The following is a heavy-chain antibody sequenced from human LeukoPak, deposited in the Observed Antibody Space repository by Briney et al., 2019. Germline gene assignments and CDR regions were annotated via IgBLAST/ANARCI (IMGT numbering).Heavy chain of an antibody. D-gene: IGHD6-13*01. CDR1: GFTVSSYG. J-gene: IGHJ4*02. CDR2: ISYDGSNK. CDR3: AKDLKASAFR. V-gene: IGHV3-30*18. Sequence: PGRSLRLSCAASGFTVSSYGMYWVRQAPGKGLERVAVISYDGSNKYYADSVKGRFTISRDNSKNPLYLQMNSLRAEDTAVYYCAKDLKASAFRWGQGTLVTVSS.